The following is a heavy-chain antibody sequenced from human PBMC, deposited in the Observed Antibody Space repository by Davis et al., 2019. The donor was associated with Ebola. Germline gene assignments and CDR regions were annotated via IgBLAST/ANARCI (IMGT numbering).Heavy chain of an antibody. D-gene: IGHD5-12*01. CDR2: SDPEDGEK. CDR1: GYTLTELS. J-gene: IGHJ3*02. CDR3: TTPGGQDSGYDVFDI. V-gene: IGHV1-24*01. Sequence: ASVKVSCKISGYTLTELSIHWVRQAPGKGLEWMGGSDPEDGEKIYAQKFQGRVTVTRDTSTTTVYMDLSSLRSEDTALYYCTTPGGQDSGYDVFDIWGQGTMVTVSS.